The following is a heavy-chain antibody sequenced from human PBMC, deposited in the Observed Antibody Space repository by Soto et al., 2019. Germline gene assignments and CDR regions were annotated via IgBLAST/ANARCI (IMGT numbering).Heavy chain of an antibody. V-gene: IGHV3-23*01. CDR1: GFTSSSYA. Sequence: GGSLRLSCAASGFTSSSYAMSWVRQAPGKGLEWVSAISGSGGSTYYADSVKGRFTISRDNSKNTLYLQMNSLRAEDTAVYYCAKGKVAPYYYDSSGYYRGPHYYGMDVWGQGTTVTVSS. CDR2: ISGSGGST. D-gene: IGHD3-22*01. CDR3: AKGKVAPYYYDSSGYYRGPHYYGMDV. J-gene: IGHJ6*02.